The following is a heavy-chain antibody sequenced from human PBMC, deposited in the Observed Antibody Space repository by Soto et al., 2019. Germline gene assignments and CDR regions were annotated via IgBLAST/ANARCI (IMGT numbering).Heavy chain of an antibody. J-gene: IGHJ4*02. CDR1: GFTFSSYA. D-gene: IGHD2-21*02. Sequence: QVQLVESGGGVVQPGRSLRLSCAASGFTFSSYAMHWVRQAPGKGLEWVAVISYDGSNKYYADSVKGRFTISRDNSKNTLYLQKNSLRAEDTAVYYCARGIKAYCGGDCYSPFDYWGQGTLVTVSS. CDR2: ISYDGSNK. CDR3: ARGIKAYCGGDCYSPFDY. V-gene: IGHV3-30-3*01.